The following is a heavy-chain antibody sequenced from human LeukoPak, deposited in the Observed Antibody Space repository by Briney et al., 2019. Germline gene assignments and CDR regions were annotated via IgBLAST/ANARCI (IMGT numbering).Heavy chain of an antibody. D-gene: IGHD2-15*01. CDR1: GYTFTNYA. CDR2: IIPILGIA. J-gene: IGHJ4*02. Sequence: GASVKVSCKASGYTFTNYAMNWVRQAPGQGLEWMGRIIPILGIANYAQKFQGRVTITADKSTSTAYMELSSLRSEDTAVYYCASTPGYCSGGSCYGFDYWGQGTLVTVSS. CDR3: ASTPGYCSGGSCYGFDY. V-gene: IGHV1-69*04.